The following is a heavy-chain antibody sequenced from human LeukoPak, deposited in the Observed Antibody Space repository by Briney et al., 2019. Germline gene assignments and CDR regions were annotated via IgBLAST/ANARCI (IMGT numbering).Heavy chain of an antibody. J-gene: IGHJ4*02. CDR2: IGHDGRKT. CDR1: GFIFNSYG. Sequence: GGSLRLSCAASGFIFNSYGMHWVRQAPGKGLDWVAYIGHDGRKTYYADSVKGRVTISRDSSKNTLNLQMNSLRAEDTAVYYCARDVRIYYYDSSPDYWGQGALVTVSS. CDR3: ARDVRIYYYDSSPDY. D-gene: IGHD3-22*01. V-gene: IGHV3-30*02.